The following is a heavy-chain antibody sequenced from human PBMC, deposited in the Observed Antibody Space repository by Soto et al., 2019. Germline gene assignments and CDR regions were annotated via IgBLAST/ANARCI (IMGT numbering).Heavy chain of an antibody. Sequence: GASVKVSCKASGGTFSSYATSWVRQAPGQGLEWMGGIIPIFGTANYAQKFQGRVTITADKSTSTAYMELSSLRSEDTAAYYCARDLGYSNYDYYYGMDVWGQGTTVTVSS. V-gene: IGHV1-69*06. CDR3: ARDLGYSNYDYYYGMDV. D-gene: IGHD4-4*01. CDR1: GGTFSSYA. J-gene: IGHJ6*02. CDR2: IIPIFGTA.